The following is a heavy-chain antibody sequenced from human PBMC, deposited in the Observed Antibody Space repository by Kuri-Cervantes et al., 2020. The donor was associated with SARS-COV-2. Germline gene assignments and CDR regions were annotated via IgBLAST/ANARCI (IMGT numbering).Heavy chain of an antibody. D-gene: IGHD3-16*02. CDR3: ARVWGSHRYVDSNWYFDL. CDR1: GGSIGSSSYY. Sequence: SETLSLTCTVSGGSIGSSSYYWGWIRQPPGKGREWIGSIYHSGSTYYNPSLKSRVTISVDTSKIRLSQKLASVTAADTAVYFCARVWGSHRYVDSNWYFDLWGRGTVVTVSS. J-gene: IGHJ2*01. CDR2: IYHSGST. V-gene: IGHV4-39*07.